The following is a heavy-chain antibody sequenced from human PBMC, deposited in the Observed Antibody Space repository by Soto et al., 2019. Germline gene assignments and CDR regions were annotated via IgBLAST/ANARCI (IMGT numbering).Heavy chain of an antibody. CDR3: TGGPPNWGFDY. CDR1: GYTFTSYD. D-gene: IGHD7-27*01. CDR2: MSPKTANT. J-gene: IGHJ4*01. Sequence: GASVKVSCKASGYTFTSYDINWVRQTAGQGLEWMGWMSPKTANTGYAQKFQGRVTMTRSTSISTAYMELSSLTSEDTAVYYCTGGPPNWGFDYWGQGTPVTVS. V-gene: IGHV1-8*01.